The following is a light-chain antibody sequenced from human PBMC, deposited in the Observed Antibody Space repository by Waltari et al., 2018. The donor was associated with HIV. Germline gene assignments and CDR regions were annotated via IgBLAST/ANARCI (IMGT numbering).Light chain of an antibody. V-gene: IGKV3-20*01. CDR1: QSVSNNY. CDR3: QQYGTSPLT. CDR2: GAS. J-gene: IGKJ4*01. Sequence: EIVLTQSPGTLSLSPGERATLSCRASQSVSNNYLAWYQQNPGQAPRLLIYGASSRATGSPDRFSGSGSGTDFTLTISRLEPEDFAVYYCQQYGTSPLTFGGGTNVDMK.